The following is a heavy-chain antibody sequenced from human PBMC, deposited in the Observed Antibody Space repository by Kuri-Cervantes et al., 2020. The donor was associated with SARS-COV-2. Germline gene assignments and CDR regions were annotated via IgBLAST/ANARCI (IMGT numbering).Heavy chain of an antibody. CDR3: ARDRPYCSGCSCFYAFDI. Sequence: SETLSLTFDAYGGSISSYYWSWIRQPPGKGLEWIGYIYYSGSTNYNPSLKSRVTISVDTSKNQFSLKLSSVTAADTDVYYCARDRPYCSGCSCFYAFDIWGQGTMVTVSS. CDR2: IYYSGST. CDR1: GGSISSYY. J-gene: IGHJ3*02. V-gene: IGHV4-59*01. D-gene: IGHD2-15*01.